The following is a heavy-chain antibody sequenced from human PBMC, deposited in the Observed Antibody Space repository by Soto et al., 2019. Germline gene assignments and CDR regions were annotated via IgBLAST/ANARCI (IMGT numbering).Heavy chain of an antibody. V-gene: IGHV4-59*01. CDR2: IYYSGST. CDR1: GGSISGYY. J-gene: IGHJ4*02. CDR3: NTDRAVREALVTND. D-gene: IGHD3-10*01. Sequence: SETLSLPCTVSGGSISGYYWSWIRQPPGKGLEWIGYIYYSGSTNYNPSLKSRVTISVDTSKNQFSLKLSSVTAADTAVYYCNTDRAVREALVTNDWGQGAQVTVSS.